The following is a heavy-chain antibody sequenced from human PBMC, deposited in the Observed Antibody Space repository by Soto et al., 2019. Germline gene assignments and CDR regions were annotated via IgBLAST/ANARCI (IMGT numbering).Heavy chain of an antibody. J-gene: IGHJ4*02. CDR1: GGSISSGGYS. CDR3: SSGRPFDY. Sequence: QLQLQESGSGLVKPSQTLSLTCAVSGGSISSGGYSWSWIRQPPGKGLEWIGYIYHIVTYYNPSRVLRATISVDSSKNQFSLKLNSVTAADTAVYYCSSGRPFDYWGQGTLVTVSS. CDR2: IYHIVT. V-gene: IGHV4-30-2*01.